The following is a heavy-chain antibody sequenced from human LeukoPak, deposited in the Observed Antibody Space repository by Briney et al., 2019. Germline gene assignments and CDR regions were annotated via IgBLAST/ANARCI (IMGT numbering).Heavy chain of an antibody. CDR2: IKKDGSET. V-gene: IGHV3-7*05. CDR1: GFTFDDYG. Sequence: GGSLRLSCAASGFTFDDYGMSWVRQTPGKGLEWVANIKKDGSETYYVDSVKGRFTISRDNAKSSLYLQMNSLRAEDTAVYYCARVGSTCDHWGQGTLVTVSS. D-gene: IGHD2-15*01. J-gene: IGHJ4*02. CDR3: ARVGSTCDH.